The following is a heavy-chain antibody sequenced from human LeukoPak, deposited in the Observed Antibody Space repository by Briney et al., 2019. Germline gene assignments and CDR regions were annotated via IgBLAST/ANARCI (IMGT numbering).Heavy chain of an antibody. CDR1: GFTFSSYA. CDR2: ISGSGGST. J-gene: IGHJ4*02. V-gene: IGHV3-23*01. CDR3: ARVIEYYDFWSGPLRD. Sequence: PGGSLRLSCAASGFTFSSYAMSWVRQAPGKGLEWVSAISGSGGSTYYADSVKGRFTISRDNSKNTLYLQMNSLRAEDTAVYYCARVIEYYDFWSGPLRDWGQGTLVTVSS. D-gene: IGHD3-3*01.